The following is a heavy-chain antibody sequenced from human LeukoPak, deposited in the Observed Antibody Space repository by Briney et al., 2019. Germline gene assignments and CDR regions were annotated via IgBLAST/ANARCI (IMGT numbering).Heavy chain of an antibody. D-gene: IGHD7-27*01. CDR2: INPNSGGT. Sequence: ASVKVSCKTSGYSFTNYGITWVRQAPGQGLEWMGWINPNSGGTKYAQKFQGRVTMTRDTSINTAYMEVRRLTSDDTAVYYCARFVWGKFDPWGQGTLVTVSS. J-gene: IGHJ5*02. CDR3: ARFVWGKFDP. V-gene: IGHV1-2*02. CDR1: GYSFTNYG.